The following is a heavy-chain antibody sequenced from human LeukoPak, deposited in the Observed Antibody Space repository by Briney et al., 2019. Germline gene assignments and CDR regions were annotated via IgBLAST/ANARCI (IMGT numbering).Heavy chain of an antibody. Sequence: SQTLSLTCTVSGGSISSGGYYWSWIRQHPGKGLEWIGYIYHSGSTYYNPSLKSRVTISVDTSKNQFSLKLSSVTAADTAVYYCARGLTYDSSEDDAFDIWGQGTMVTVSS. D-gene: IGHD3-22*01. J-gene: IGHJ3*02. CDR3: ARGLTYDSSEDDAFDI. V-gene: IGHV4-31*03. CDR2: IYHSGST. CDR1: GGSISSGGYY.